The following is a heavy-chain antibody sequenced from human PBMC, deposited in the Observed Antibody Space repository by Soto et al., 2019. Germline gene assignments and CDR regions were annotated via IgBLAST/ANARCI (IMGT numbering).Heavy chain of an antibody. Sequence: QITLKESGPTLVKPTQTLTLTCTFSGFSLSTSGVGVGWIRQPPGKALEWLALIYWDDDKRYSPSLKSRLTITKDTSKNQVVLTMTNMDPVDTATYYCAPSGSSSWPLIGAENWFDPWGQGTLVTVSS. CDR1: GFSLSTSGVG. D-gene: IGHD6-13*01. CDR3: APSGSSSWPLIGAENWFDP. CDR2: IYWDDDK. J-gene: IGHJ5*02. V-gene: IGHV2-5*02.